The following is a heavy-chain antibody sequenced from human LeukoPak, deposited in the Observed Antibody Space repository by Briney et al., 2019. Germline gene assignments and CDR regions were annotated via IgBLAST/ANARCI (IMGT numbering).Heavy chain of an antibody. V-gene: IGHV1-18*01. J-gene: IGHJ4*02. CDR3: ARGSGLPLYLTQLKY. Sequence: ASVKVSCTASGYTFTSYGISWVRQAPGQGLEWMGWISAYNGNTNYAQKLQGRVTMTTDTSTSTAYMELRNLRSDDTAVYYCARGSGLPLYLTQLKYWGQGTLVTVSS. D-gene: IGHD5-18*01. CDR1: GYTFTSYG. CDR2: ISAYNGNT.